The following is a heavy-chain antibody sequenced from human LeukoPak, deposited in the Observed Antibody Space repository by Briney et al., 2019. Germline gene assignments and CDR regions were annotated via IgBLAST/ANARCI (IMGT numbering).Heavy chain of an antibody. CDR3: ARENSHTYYDFWSGWNWFDP. J-gene: IGHJ5*02. D-gene: IGHD3-3*01. V-gene: IGHV1-18*01. CDR1: GYTFTSYG. CDR2: ISAYNGNT. Sequence: GASVKVSCKASGYTFTSYGISWVRQAPGQGLEWMGWISAYNGNTNYAQKLQGRVTMTTDTSTSTAYMELRSLRSDDTAVYYCARENSHTYYDFWSGWNWFDPWAQGTLVTVSS.